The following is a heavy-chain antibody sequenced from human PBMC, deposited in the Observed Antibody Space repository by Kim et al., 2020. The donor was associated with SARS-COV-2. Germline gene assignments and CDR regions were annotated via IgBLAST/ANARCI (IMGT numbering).Heavy chain of an antibody. CDR2: IYPGDSDT. V-gene: IGHV5-51*01. J-gene: IGHJ4*02. CDR3: ARQDYDVLTGYYHFDY. CDR1: GYRFTNYW. Sequence: GESLKISCKGSGYRFTNYWIGWVRQLPGKGLEWMAIIYPGDSDTRYSPSFQGQVTISADKSVSTAYLQWSSLRASDTAMYYCARQDYDVLTGYYHFDYWGQGTLVTVSS. D-gene: IGHD3-9*01.